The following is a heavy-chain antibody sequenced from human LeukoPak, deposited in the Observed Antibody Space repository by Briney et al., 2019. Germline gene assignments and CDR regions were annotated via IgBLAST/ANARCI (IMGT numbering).Heavy chain of an antibody. V-gene: IGHV3-23*01. D-gene: IGHD2-15*01. J-gene: IGHJ6*02. CDR1: GFTFRSYA. CDR2: ISGSGNRT. CDR3: AKNLYCGGGSCYPSALGMDV. Sequence: TGVSLRLSCAACGFTFRSYARSWVRQSPGKGLEWVSSISGSGNRTYYADSVKGRFTISRDNSKNTLFLQMNSLRAEDTAVYYCAKNLYCGGGSCYPSALGMDVWGQGTTVTVSS.